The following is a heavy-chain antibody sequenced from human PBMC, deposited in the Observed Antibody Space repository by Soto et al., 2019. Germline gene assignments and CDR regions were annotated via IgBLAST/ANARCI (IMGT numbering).Heavy chain of an antibody. J-gene: IGHJ6*03. CDR2: IKSKTDGGTT. CDR1: GFTFSNAW. V-gene: IGHV3-15*01. CDR3: TAPKSENYYGSGTEDYYMDV. D-gene: IGHD3-10*01. Sequence: EVQLVESGGGLVKPGGSLRLSCAASGFTFSNAWMSWVRQAPGKGLEWVGRIKSKTDGGTTDYAAPVKGRFTISRDDSKNTLYQQMNSLKTEDTAMYYCTAPKSENYYGSGTEDYYMDVWGKGTTVTVSS.